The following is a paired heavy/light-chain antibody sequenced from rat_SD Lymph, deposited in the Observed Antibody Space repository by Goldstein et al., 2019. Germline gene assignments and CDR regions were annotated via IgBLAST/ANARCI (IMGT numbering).Light chain of an antibody. CDR3: LQSIQYPLT. V-gene: IGKV14S15*01. CDR2: GAT. Sequence: DIQMTQSPSSMSASLGDRVTITCRASQDIGNYLSWFQQKPGKSPRRMIYGATNLAGGVPSRFSGSRSGSDYSLTISSLESEDMAIYYCLQSIQYPLTFGSGTKLEIK. CDR1: QDIGNY. J-gene: IGKJ5*01.
Heavy chain of an antibody. CDR3: TRDPLGYNNYWYFDF. CDR1: GFTFSNYG. CDR2: ISYDGSRT. J-gene: IGHJ1*01. Sequence: EVQLVESGGGLVQPGRSMKISSAASGFTFSNYGMAWVRQAPTKGLEWVASISYDGSRTYYRDSVKGRFTISRDNAKSTLYLQMNSLRSEDTATYYCTRDPLGYNNYWYFDFWGPGTMVTVSS. D-gene: IGHD1-10*01. V-gene: IGHV5-29*01.